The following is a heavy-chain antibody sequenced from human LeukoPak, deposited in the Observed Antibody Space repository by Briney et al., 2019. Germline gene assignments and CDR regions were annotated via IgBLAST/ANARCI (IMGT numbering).Heavy chain of an antibody. Sequence: SETLSLTCAVYGGSFSGYYWSWIRQPPGKGLEWIGEINHSGSTNYNPSLKSRVTISVDTSKNQFSLKLSSVTDADTAVYYCASSNFWSGYYLNRYFDYWGQGTPVTVSS. D-gene: IGHD3-3*01. J-gene: IGHJ4*02. CDR3: ASSNFWSGYYLNRYFDY. V-gene: IGHV4-34*01. CDR2: INHSGST. CDR1: GGSFSGYY.